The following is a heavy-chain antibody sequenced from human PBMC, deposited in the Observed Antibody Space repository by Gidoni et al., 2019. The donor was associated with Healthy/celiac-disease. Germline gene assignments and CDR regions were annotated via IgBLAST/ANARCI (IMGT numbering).Heavy chain of an antibody. V-gene: IGHV3-23*01. D-gene: IGHD3-16*01. CDR3: AKARLRLGELFDY. CDR1: GCTFSSYA. CDR2: IRGSGGST. J-gene: IGHJ4*02. Sequence: EVQLLEAGGGLVQPGGSLRLSCAASGCTFSSYAMSWVRQAPGKGLEWVSAIRGSGGSTYYADSVKGRFTISRDNSKNTLYLQMNSLRAEDTAVYYCAKARLRLGELFDYWGQGTLVTVSS.